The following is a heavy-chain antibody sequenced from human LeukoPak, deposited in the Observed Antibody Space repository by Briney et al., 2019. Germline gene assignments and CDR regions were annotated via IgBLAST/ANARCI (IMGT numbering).Heavy chain of an antibody. CDR2: IYYSGST. D-gene: IGHD5-24*01. CDR1: GGSISSGGYY. Sequence: HPSQTLSLTCTVSGGSISSGGYYWSWIRQPPGKGLEWIGSIYYSGSTYYNPSLKSRVTISVDTSKNQFSLKLSSVTAADTAVYYCARGDGYLSPYFDYWGQGTLVTVSS. V-gene: IGHV4-39*07. CDR3: ARGDGYLSPYFDY. J-gene: IGHJ4*02.